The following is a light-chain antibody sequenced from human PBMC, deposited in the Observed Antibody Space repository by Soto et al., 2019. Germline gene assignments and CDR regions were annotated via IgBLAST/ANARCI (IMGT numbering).Light chain of an antibody. CDR1: QSVSSN. J-gene: IGKJ1*01. CDR2: GAS. V-gene: IGKV3-15*01. Sequence: EIVMTQSPATLSVSPGERATPSCRASQSVSSNLVWYQQKPGQAPRLLIYGASSRATGVPVRFSGSGSGTEFTLTINSLQSEDFAVYYCLQHNNWWTFGQGTKVDIK. CDR3: LQHNNWWT.